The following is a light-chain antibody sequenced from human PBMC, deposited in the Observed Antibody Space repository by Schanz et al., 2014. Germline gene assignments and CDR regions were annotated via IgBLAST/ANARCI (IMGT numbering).Light chain of an antibody. V-gene: IGLV2-8*01. CDR2: EVI. CDR1: SSDVGNYNY. Sequence: QSALTQPPSASGSPGQSVTISCTGTSSDVGNYNYVSWYQHHPGKVPKLMIYEVIMRPSGVSNRFSGSKSVNTASLTISGLQAEDEADYYCCSYAGKYTWVFGGGTKLTVL. CDR3: CSYAGKYTWV. J-gene: IGLJ3*02.